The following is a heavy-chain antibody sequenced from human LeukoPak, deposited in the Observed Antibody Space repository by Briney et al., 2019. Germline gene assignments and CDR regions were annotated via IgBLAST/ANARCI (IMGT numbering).Heavy chain of an antibody. CDR3: ATPASLVAFDI. D-gene: IGHD3-16*01. CDR2: IIPIFGTA. Sequence: SVKVSCKASGGTFTNSAISWVRQAPGQGLEWMGGIIPIFGTANYAQKFQGRVTITADESTSTAYMELSSLRSEDTAVYYCATPASLVAFDIWGQGTMVTVSS. V-gene: IGHV1-69*13. J-gene: IGHJ3*02. CDR1: GGTFTNSA.